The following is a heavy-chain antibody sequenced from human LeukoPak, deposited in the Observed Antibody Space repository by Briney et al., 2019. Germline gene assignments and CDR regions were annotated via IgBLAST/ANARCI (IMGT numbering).Heavy chain of an antibody. CDR2: IRSKANSYAT. CDR3: TSQGAKDTNSDY. J-gene: IGHJ4*02. V-gene: IGHV3-73*01. D-gene: IGHD1-26*01. CDR1: GFTFSGSA. Sequence: PGGSLRLSCAASGFTFSGSAMYWVRQASGKGLEWVGRIRSKANSYATAYAASVKGRFTISRDDSKNTAYLQMNSLKTEDTAVYYCTSQGAKDTNSDYWGQGTLVTVSS.